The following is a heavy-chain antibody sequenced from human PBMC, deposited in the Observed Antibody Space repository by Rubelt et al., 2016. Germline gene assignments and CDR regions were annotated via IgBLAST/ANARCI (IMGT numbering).Heavy chain of an antibody. V-gene: IGHV2-5*02. CDR2: IYWDDEE. CDR3: SHGSGDYYTSDYFDY. J-gene: IGHJ4*02. CDR1: GFSLSTRGVG. Sequence: QITLKESGPTLVKPTQTLTLTCSFSGFSLSTRGVGVGWIRQPPGKALEWLALIYWDDEERYSPSLRSRLTITKDTSKNQVVLTVTDREPVDTASYSGSHGSGDYYTSDYFDYWGQGTLVTVSS. D-gene: IGHD3-22*01.